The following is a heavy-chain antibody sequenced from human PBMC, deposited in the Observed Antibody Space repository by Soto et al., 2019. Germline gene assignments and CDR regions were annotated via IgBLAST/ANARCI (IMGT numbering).Heavy chain of an antibody. CDR2: FIPVYRTL. CDR3: ATGVVWIGYFTVDS. J-gene: IGHJ4*02. Sequence: SVKVSCKASGGTFSSYAINWVRQTPGQGLEWLGGFIPVYRTLNYAQKFQGRVTITADESTGTAYMTLSSLASDDTAVYYCATGVVWIGYFTVDSWGQGTRVTVSS. CDR1: GGTFSSYA. D-gene: IGHD3-3*01. V-gene: IGHV1-69*13.